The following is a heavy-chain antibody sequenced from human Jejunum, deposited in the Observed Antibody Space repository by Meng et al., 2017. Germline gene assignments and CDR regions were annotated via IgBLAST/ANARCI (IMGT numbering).Heavy chain of an antibody. Sequence: GGSLRLSCAASGFSFRSYAMSWVRQAPGKGLEWVSSISSGGITDYADSVKGRFTVSRDNSNNSLYLQMTSLGADDTAVYYCAKRLYSGTYYCLDHWGQGSLVTVSS. CDR2: ISSGGIT. CDR3: AKRLYSGTYYCLDH. J-gene: IGHJ4*02. CDR1: GFSFRSYA. D-gene: IGHD1-26*01. V-gene: IGHV3-23*01.